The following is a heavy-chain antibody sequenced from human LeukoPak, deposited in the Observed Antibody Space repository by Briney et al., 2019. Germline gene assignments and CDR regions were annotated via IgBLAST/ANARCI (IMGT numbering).Heavy chain of an antibody. Sequence: ASETLSLTCTVSGGSISSHYWSWIRQPPGKGPEWIGYIYYSGSTNYNPSLKSRVTISVDTSKNQFSLKLSSVTAADTAVYYCARGFSQNYYDSSGSRTTRNWFDPWGQGTLVTVSS. CDR2: IYYSGST. J-gene: IGHJ5*02. CDR3: ARGFSQNYYDSSGSRTTRNWFDP. D-gene: IGHD3-22*01. CDR1: GGSISSHY. V-gene: IGHV4-59*11.